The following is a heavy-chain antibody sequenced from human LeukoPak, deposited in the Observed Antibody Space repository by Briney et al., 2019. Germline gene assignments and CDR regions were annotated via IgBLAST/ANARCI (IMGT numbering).Heavy chain of an antibody. CDR3: ARDLTVEYYYYMDV. CDR2: IKQDGSEK. Sequence: PGGSLRLSCAASGFTFSSYWMSWVRQAPGKGLEWVANIKQDGSEKYYVDSVKGRFTISRDNAKNSLYLQMNSLRAEDTAVYYCARDLTVEYYYYMDVWGKGTTVTVSS. D-gene: IGHD4-23*01. J-gene: IGHJ6*03. CDR1: GFTFSSYW. V-gene: IGHV3-7*01.